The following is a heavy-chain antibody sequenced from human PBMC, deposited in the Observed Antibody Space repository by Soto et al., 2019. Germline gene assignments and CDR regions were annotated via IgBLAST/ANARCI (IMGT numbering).Heavy chain of an antibody. V-gene: IGHV4-39*01. J-gene: IGHJ5*02. Sequence: SETLSLTCTVSGDSVISSDFYWGWVRQPPGKGLEWIGSIFYLGSSYYNPSLKSRVTMSVDTSKNQFSLRLRSVTAADTALYFCARHSLALRKNNWFDPWGQGIMVTLSS. CDR3: ARHSLALRKNNWFDP. CDR1: GDSVISSDFY. D-gene: IGHD3-3*02. CDR2: IFYLGSS.